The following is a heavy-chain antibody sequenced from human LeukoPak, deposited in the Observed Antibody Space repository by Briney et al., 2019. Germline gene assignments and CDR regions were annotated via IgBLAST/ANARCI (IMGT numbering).Heavy chain of an antibody. CDR1: GGSISSSYYY. V-gene: IGHV4-39*01. CDR3: ARGKGGWYRPFDY. CDR2: IYYSGST. J-gene: IGHJ4*02. Sequence: SETLSLTCTVSGGSISSSYYYWGWIRQPPGKGLEWIGSIYYSGSTYYNPSLKSRVTISVDTSKNQFSLKLSSVTAADTAVYYCARGKGGWYRPFDYWGQGTLVTVSS. D-gene: IGHD6-19*01.